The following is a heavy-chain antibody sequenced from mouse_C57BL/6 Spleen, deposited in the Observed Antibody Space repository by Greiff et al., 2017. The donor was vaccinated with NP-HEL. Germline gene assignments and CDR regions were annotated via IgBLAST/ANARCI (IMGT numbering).Heavy chain of an antibody. CDR3: ARMGNGSSYWFAY. CDR2: INPNYGPT. CDR1: GYSFTDYN. D-gene: IGHD1-1*01. J-gene: IGHJ3*01. Sequence: VQLQESGPELVTPGASVKISCKASGYSFTDYNMNWVKQSNGKSFEWIGVINPNYGPTSYNQKFKGKATLTVDQSSSTAYMQLNSLTSEDSAVYYCARMGNGSSYWFAYWGQGTLVTVSA. V-gene: IGHV1-39*01.